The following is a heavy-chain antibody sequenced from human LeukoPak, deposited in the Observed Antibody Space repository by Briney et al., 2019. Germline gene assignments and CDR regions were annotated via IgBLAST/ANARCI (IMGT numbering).Heavy chain of an antibody. V-gene: IGHV3-23*01. Sequence: GGSLRLSCAASGFTFSSYAMSWVRRAPGKGLEWVSAISGSGGSTYYADSVKCRFTLSRANSKNTLYLQMNSLRAEDTAVYYCAKEPLGATGYWGQGTLVTVSS. D-gene: IGHD1-26*01. CDR2: ISGSGGST. CDR3: AKEPLGATGY. CDR1: GFTFSSYA. J-gene: IGHJ4*02.